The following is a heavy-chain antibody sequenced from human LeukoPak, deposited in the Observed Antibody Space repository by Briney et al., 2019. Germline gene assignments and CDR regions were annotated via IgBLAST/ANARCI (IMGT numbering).Heavy chain of an antibody. CDR2: ISYSGGS. D-gene: IGHD2-2*01. CDR1: GGSISGSTGH. J-gene: IGHJ5*02. CDR3: AREGYCSSTSCSNWFDP. V-gene: IGHV4-39*07. Sequence: SETLSLTCTVSGGSISGSTGHWGWIRQPPGKGLEWIGSISYSGGSYYTPSLRSRVTISVDTSKNQFSLKLSSVTAADTAVYYCAREGYCSSTSCSNWFDPWGQGTLVTVSS.